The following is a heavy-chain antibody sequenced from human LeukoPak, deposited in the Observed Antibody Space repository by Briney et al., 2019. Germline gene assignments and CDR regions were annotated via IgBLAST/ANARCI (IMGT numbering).Heavy chain of an antibody. CDR1: GYTFTGYY. V-gene: IGHV1-2*02. CDR3: ARDFPVVAATPSYYFDY. Sequence: ASVKVSCKTSGYTFTGYYMHWVRQAPGQGLEWMGWIDPNSGGTNYAQKFQGRVTMTRDTSISIAYMELSRLRSDDTAVYYCARDFPVVAATPSYYFDYWGQGTLVTVSS. CDR2: IDPNSGGT. J-gene: IGHJ4*02. D-gene: IGHD2-15*01.